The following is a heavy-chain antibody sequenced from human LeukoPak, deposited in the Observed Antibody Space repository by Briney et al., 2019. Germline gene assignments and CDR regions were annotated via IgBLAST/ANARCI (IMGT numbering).Heavy chain of an antibody. CDR3: ARLNPRIAAAGSRYNHYYYYMDV. CDR1: GGSLKYYF. CDR2: NYFYWRT. J-gene: IGHJ6*03. Sequence: SETPSPTRTFLGGSLKYYFQGLVRPPPREGLGLVVYNYFYWRTNYNPSLKSRVTISVDTSKNQFSLKLSSVTAADTAVYYCARLNPRIAAAGSRYNHYYYYMDVWGKGTTVTVSS. V-gene: IGHV4-59*08. D-gene: IGHD6-13*01.